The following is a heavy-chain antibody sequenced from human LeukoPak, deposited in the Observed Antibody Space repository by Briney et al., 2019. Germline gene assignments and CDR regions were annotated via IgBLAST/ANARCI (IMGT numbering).Heavy chain of an antibody. CDR3: TRDVGSNYLYYYYYYYMDV. D-gene: IGHD4-11*01. V-gene: IGHV3-49*03. J-gene: IGHJ6*03. Sequence: PGGSLRLSCTASGFTFGDYAMSWFRQAPGKGLEWVGFIRSKAYGGTTEYAASVKGRFTISRDDSKSIAYLQMNSLKTEDTAVYYCTRDVGSNYLYYYYYYYMDVWGKGTTVTVSS. CDR1: GFTFGDYA. CDR2: IRSKAYGGTT.